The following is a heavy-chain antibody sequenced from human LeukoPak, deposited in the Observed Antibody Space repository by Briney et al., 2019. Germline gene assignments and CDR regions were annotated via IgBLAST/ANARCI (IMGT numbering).Heavy chain of an antibody. CDR1: GGSLNNYY. CDR2: IDHRGST. D-gene: IGHD3-10*01. CDR3: ARGWGEPL. V-gene: IGHV4-34*01. J-gene: IGHJ4*02. Sequence: SETLSLTCGAYGGSLNNYYWSWIRQPPGKGLGWIGEIDHRGSTNYNPSLKSRVTISLDTSKNQFSLKLNSLTAADTAVYYCARGWGEPLWGQGTLVTVSS.